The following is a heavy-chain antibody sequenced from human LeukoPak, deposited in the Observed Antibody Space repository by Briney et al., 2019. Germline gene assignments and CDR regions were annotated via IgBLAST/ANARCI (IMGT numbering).Heavy chain of an antibody. CDR1: GGSFSGYY. Sequence: SETLSLTCAVYGGSFSGYYCSWIRQPPGKGLEWIGEINHSGSTNYHPSLLTRVTISVDTSKNQFSLKLSSVTAADTAVYYCARRPRNFRTTGTTREWFDPWGQGTLVTVSS. CDR2: INHSGST. CDR3: ARRPRNFRTTGTTREWFDP. V-gene: IGHV4-34*01. J-gene: IGHJ5*02. D-gene: IGHD1-1*01.